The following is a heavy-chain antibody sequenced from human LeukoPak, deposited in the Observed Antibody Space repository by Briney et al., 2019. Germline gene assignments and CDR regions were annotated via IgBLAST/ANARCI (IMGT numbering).Heavy chain of an antibody. V-gene: IGHV4-34*01. CDR3: ASYGSGYTFDY. CDR2: INHSGST. D-gene: IGHD3-10*01. J-gene: IGHJ4*02. Sequence: GSLRLSCAASGFTFSSYGMSWIRQPPGKGLEWIGEINHSGSTNYNPSLKSRVTISVDTSKNQFSLKLSSVTAADTAVYYCASYGSGYTFDYWGQGTLVTVSS. CDR1: GFTFSSYG.